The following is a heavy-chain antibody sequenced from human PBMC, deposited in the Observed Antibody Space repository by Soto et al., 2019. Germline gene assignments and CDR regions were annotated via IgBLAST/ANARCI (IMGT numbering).Heavy chain of an antibody. V-gene: IGHV1-8*01. J-gene: IGHJ4*02. CDR3: ASDGGDYTG. Sequence: SVKVSCEASGYTFTSYDINWVRQATVQGLEWMGWMNPNSGNTGYAQKLQGRVTMTTDTSTRTAYMELRSLRSDDTAVYYCASDGGDYTGWGQGTLVTVSS. CDR2: MNPNSGNT. D-gene: IGHD4-4*01. CDR1: GYTFTSYD.